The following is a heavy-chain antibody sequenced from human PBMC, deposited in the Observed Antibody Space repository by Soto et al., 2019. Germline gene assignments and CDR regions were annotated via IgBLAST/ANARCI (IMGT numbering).Heavy chain of an antibody. CDR2: IYHSGNT. V-gene: IGHV4-59*06. J-gene: IGHJ4*02. CDR1: GGSISSYY. D-gene: IGHD1-7*01. CDR3: ARGNFGYDY. Sequence: PSETLSLTCTVSGGSISSYYWSWIRQHPGKGLEWIGHIYHSGNTYYNPSLKSRVTMSVDTSTNQFSLNLSSVTAADTAVYYCARGNFGYDYWGQGTLVTVS.